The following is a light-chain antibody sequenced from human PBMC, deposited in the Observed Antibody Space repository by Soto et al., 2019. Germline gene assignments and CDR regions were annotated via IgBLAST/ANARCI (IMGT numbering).Light chain of an antibody. CDR2: DVT. V-gene: IGLV2-14*01. CDR3: MSYTTSIIYV. J-gene: IGLJ1*01. CDR1: SSDVGFYNH. Sequence: QSALTQPASVSGSPGQSITISCTGTSSDVGFYNHVSWYQQHPGKAPKLMISDVTNRPSGVSDRFSGSKSGNTASLTISGLQTEDDADYYCMSYTTSIIYVFGSGTKLTVL.